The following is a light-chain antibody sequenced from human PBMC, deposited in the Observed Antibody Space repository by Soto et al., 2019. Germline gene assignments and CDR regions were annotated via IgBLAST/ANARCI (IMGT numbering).Light chain of an antibody. CDR2: QDS. V-gene: IGLV3-1*01. Sequence: SSELTQPPSVSVSPGQTASITCSGDKLGDKYACWYQQKPGQSPVLVIYQDSKRPSGIPERFSCSNSGNTATLTISGTQAMDEADYYCQAWNSSTAVVFGGGTKLTVL. CDR3: QAWNSSTAVV. CDR1: KLGDKY. J-gene: IGLJ2*01.